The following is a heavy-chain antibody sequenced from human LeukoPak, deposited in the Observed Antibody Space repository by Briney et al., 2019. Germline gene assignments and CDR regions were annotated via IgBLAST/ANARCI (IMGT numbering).Heavy chain of an antibody. CDR1: GGSISSGGYY. Sequence: SQTLSLTCTVSGGSISSGGYYWSWIRQPPGKGLEWIGYIYYSGSTYYNPSLKSRVTISVDTSKNQFTLKLSSVTAADTAVYYCARENYYDSSGYYPTFDYWGQGTLVTVSS. CDR3: ARENYYDSSGYYPTFDY. V-gene: IGHV4-31*03. J-gene: IGHJ4*02. D-gene: IGHD3-22*01. CDR2: IYYSGST.